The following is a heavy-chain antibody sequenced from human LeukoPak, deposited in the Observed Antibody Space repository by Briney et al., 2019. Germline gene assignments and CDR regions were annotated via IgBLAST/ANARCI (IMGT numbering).Heavy chain of an antibody. CDR2: ISGSGGRI. Sequence: PGGSLRLSCAASGFTFSSYSMNWVRQAPGKGLEWVSAISGSGGRIYYGASVKGRFTISRDNSKSTLNLQMNSLRAEDTAMYFCVRDVGAVRGEVYFDYWGQGTLVTVSS. J-gene: IGHJ4*02. CDR1: GFTFSSYS. V-gene: IGHV3-23*01. D-gene: IGHD3-10*01. CDR3: VRDVGAVRGEVYFDY.